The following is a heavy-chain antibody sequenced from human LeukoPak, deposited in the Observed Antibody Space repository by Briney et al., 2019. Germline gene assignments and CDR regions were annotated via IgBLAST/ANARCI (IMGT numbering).Heavy chain of an antibody. CDR1: GFTFSNAW. V-gene: IGHV3-15*01. J-gene: IGHJ4*02. CDR3: VARYNWNDLAY. Sequence: PGGSLRLSCAASGFTFSNAWMSWVRQAPGKGLEWVGRIKSKTDGGTTDYAAPVKGRFTISRDDSKNTLYLQMNSLKTEDRAVYYCVARYNWNDLAYWGQGTLVTVSS. CDR2: IKSKTDGGTT. D-gene: IGHD1-1*01.